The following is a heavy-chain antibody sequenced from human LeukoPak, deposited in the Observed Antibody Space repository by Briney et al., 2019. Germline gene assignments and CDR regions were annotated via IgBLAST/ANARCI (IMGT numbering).Heavy chain of an antibody. CDR1: GFTFGDYA. Sequence: PGGSLRLSCTASGFTFGDYAMSWFRQAPGKGLEWVGFIRSKAYGGTTEYAASVKGRFTISRDDSKSIADLQMNSLKTEDTAVYYCTRAEESLDYDSSGYYYLNYMDVWGKGTTVTVSS. CDR2: IRSKAYGGTT. V-gene: IGHV3-49*03. J-gene: IGHJ6*03. D-gene: IGHD3-22*01. CDR3: TRAEESLDYDSSGYYYLNYMDV.